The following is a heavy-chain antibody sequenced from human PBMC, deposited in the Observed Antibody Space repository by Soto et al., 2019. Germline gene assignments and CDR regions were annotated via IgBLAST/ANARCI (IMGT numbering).Heavy chain of an antibody. D-gene: IGHD3-10*01. CDR3: ARMRGSGSYYRHNYYYYYGMDV. J-gene: IGHJ6*01. CDR1: GYTFTSYG. CDR2: ISAYDGNT. Sequence: QVQLVQSGAEVKKPGASVKVSCKASGYTFTSYGISWVRQAPGQGLEWMGWISAYDGNTNYAQKLQGRVTMPTDTATSTAYMELRGMRSDDTAVYYCARMRGSGSYYRHNYYYYYGMDVWGQGPTVTVSS. V-gene: IGHV1-18*01.